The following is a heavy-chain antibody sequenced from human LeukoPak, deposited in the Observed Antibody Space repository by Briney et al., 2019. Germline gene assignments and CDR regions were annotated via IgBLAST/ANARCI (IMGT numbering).Heavy chain of an antibody. CDR2: ISAYNGNT. CDR3: ARDTYYYDSSGYADY. D-gene: IGHD3-22*01. Sequence: ASVKVSCKASGYTFTSYGISWVRQAPGQGLEWMGWISAYNGNTNYAQKLQGRVTMTTDTSTSTAYMELRSLRSDDTAVYYCARDTYYYDSSGYADYWGQGTLVTISS. J-gene: IGHJ4*02. CDR1: GYTFTSYG. V-gene: IGHV1-18*01.